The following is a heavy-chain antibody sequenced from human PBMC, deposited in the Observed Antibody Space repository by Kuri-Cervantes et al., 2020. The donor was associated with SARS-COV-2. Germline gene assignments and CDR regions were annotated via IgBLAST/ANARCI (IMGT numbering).Heavy chain of an antibody. D-gene: IGHD5-18*01. Sequence: SETLSLTCTVSGGSISSGDYYWTWIRQPPGKGLGWIGYIYYSGTTSYIPSLKSRVTISVDTSKNQFSLRLSSVTAADTAVYYCAREPWGYGPGGYWGQGTLVTVSS. CDR1: GGSISSGDYY. CDR2: IYYSGTT. J-gene: IGHJ4*02. CDR3: AREPWGYGPGGY. V-gene: IGHV4-30-4*01.